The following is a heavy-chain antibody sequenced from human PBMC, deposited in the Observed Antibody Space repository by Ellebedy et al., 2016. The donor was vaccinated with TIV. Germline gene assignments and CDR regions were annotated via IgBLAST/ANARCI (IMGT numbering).Heavy chain of an antibody. CDR3: ARGLYCSSTSCSYFDY. CDR2: IYYSGST. Sequence: SETLSLXXTVSGGSISSSSYYWGWIRQPPGKGLEWIGSIYYSGSTFYNPSLKSRVTISVDTSKNQFSLKLSSVTAADTAVYYCARGLYCSSTSCSYFDYWGQGTLVTVSS. J-gene: IGHJ4*02. V-gene: IGHV4-39*01. CDR1: GGSISSSSYY. D-gene: IGHD2-2*01.